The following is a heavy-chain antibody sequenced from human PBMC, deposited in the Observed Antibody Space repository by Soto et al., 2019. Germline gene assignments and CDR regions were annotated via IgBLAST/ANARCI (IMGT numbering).Heavy chain of an antibody. CDR3: ARDGPRDYYDSSGYLGPRGYYYYGMDV. CDR2: IYYSGST. D-gene: IGHD3-22*01. V-gene: IGHV4-31*03. Sequence: PSETLSLTCTVSGGSISSGGYYWSWIRQHPGKGLEWIGYIYYSGSTYYNPSLKSRVTISVDTSKNQFSLKLGSVTAADTAVYYCARDGPRDYYDSSGYLGPRGYYYYGMDVWGQGTTVTVSS. J-gene: IGHJ6*02. CDR1: GGSISSGGYY.